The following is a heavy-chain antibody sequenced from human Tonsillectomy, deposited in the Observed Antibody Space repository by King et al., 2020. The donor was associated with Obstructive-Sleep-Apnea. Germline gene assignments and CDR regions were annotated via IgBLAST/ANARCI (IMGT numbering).Heavy chain of an antibody. J-gene: IGHJ4*02. CDR3: ARRKFYYDSSGPPGDY. CDR1: GGSISSFY. D-gene: IGHD3-22*01. CDR2: IYYSGST. V-gene: IGHV4-59*01. Sequence: QLQESGPGLVKPSETLSLTCTVSGGSISSFYWNWIRQPPGKGLEWIGYIYYSGSTNYNPSLKSRVTISVATSKNQFSLKLTSVTAADTAVYYCARRKFYYDSSGPPGDYWGQGTLVTVSS.